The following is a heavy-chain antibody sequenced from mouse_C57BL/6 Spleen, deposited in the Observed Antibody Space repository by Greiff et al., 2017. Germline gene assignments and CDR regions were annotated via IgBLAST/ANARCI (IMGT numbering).Heavy chain of an antibody. V-gene: IGHV1-50*01. J-gene: IGHJ4*01. CDR1: GYTFTSYW. Sequence: QVQLQQPGAELVKPGASVKLSCKASGYTFTSYWMQWVKQRPGQGLEWIGEIDPSDSYTNYNHKFKGKATLTVDTSSSTAYMQLSSLTSEYSAVYYCARNTSTGSNSYYYAMDYWSQGTSGTVSS. CDR3: ARNTSTGSNSYYYAMDY. CDR2: IDPSDSYT. D-gene: IGHD1-1*01.